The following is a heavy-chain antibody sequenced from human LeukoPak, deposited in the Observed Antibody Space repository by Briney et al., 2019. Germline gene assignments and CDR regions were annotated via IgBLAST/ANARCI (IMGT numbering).Heavy chain of an antibody. CDR2: IIPIFGTA. CDR1: GGTFSSYA. Sequence: GASVKVSCKASGGTFSSYAISWVRQATGQGLEWMGGIIPIFGTANYAQKFQGRVTITADESTTTAYMELSRLRSEDTAVYYCARAPSGYMDVWGKGTTVTISS. CDR3: ARAPSGYMDV. D-gene: IGHD1-1*01. V-gene: IGHV1-69*13. J-gene: IGHJ6*03.